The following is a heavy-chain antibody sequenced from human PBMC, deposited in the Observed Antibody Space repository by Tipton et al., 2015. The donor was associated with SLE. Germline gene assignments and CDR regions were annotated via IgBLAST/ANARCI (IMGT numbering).Heavy chain of an antibody. V-gene: IGHV3-7*01. D-gene: IGHD2-15*01. CDR3: GKDFVVVVAATNYYYHGMDV. Sequence: SLRLSCVASGFTFRTYWMTWVRQAPGKGLEWVANIKEDGSEKNYVDSVKGRFTISRDNANNSLYLQMNSLRAEDTAGYYCGKDFVVVVAATNYYYHGMDVGGQGTPVPVS. J-gene: IGHJ6*02. CDR1: GFTFRTYW. CDR2: IKEDGSEK.